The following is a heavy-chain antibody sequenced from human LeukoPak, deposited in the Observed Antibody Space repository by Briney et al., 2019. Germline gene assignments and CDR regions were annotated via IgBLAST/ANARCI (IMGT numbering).Heavy chain of an antibody. CDR1: GFTFDDYA. Sequence: PGRSLRLSCAASGFTFDDYAMHWVRQAPGKGLEWVSGISWNSGSIGYADSVKGRFTISRDNAKNSLYLQMNRLRAEDTALYYCAKAEGDFWSGYAAGYYYGMDVWGQGTTVTVSS. CDR3: AKAEGDFWSGYAAGYYYGMDV. CDR2: ISWNSGSI. J-gene: IGHJ6*02. D-gene: IGHD3-3*01. V-gene: IGHV3-9*01.